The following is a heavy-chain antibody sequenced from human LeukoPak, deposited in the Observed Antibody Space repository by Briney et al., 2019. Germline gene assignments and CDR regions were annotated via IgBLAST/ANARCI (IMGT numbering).Heavy chain of an antibody. Sequence: ASVKVSCKASGYTFTGYYMHWVRQAPGQGLEWMGWINPNSGGTNYAQKFQGRVTMTRDTSISTAYMELSRLRSDDTAVYYCARDMEAAAGTAGAAAWGQGTLATVSS. J-gene: IGHJ5*02. CDR3: ARDMEAAAGTAGAAA. V-gene: IGHV1-2*02. CDR2: INPNSGGT. CDR1: GYTFTGYY. D-gene: IGHD6-13*01.